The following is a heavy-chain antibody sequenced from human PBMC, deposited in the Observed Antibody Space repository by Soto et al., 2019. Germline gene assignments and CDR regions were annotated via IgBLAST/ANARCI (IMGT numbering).Heavy chain of an antibody. Sequence: QVQLQESGPGLVKPSETLSLTCTVSVSGGSVSTGVHYWSWIRQPPGKGLEWIGYIYYSGSTNYTPSHKSRVTISVDTSKNQFSLKLTSVTAADTAVYSCARGYYTSWYWFDRWGRGTLVTVSS. CDR2: IYYSGST. V-gene: IGHV4-61*08. J-gene: IGHJ2*01. D-gene: IGHD6-13*01. CDR1: GGSVSTGVHY. CDR3: ARGYYTSWYWFDR.